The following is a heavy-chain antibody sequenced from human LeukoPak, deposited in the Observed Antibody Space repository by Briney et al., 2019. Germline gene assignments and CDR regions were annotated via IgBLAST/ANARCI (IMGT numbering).Heavy chain of an antibody. D-gene: IGHD6-13*01. Sequence: PGGSLRLSCAASGFTFRDYWMNWVRQAPGKGLEWVSYISNSGSTIYSADSVKGRFTISRDNAKNSLYLQMNSLRADDTAVYYCARELPSAAAGYFDYWGQGTLVTVSS. V-gene: IGHV3-48*04. J-gene: IGHJ4*02. CDR1: GFTFRDYW. CDR2: ISNSGSTI. CDR3: ARELPSAAAGYFDY.